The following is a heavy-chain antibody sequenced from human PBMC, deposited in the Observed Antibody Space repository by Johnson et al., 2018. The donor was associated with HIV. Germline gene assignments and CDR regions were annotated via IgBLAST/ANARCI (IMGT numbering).Heavy chain of an antibody. CDR2: ISYDGSNA. Sequence: QVQLVESGGGVVQPGRSLRLSCAASGFTLSHYGMHWVRQAPGKGPEWVALISYDGSNAYYADSVKGRFTVSRDNSKNTLYLQMNSLRVGDTAVYYCTRWGTVAAAGRGVVGGDAFDIWGQGTMVTVSS. V-gene: IGHV3-30*03. CDR1: GFTLSHYG. J-gene: IGHJ3*02. CDR3: TRWGTVAAAGRGVVGGDAFDI. D-gene: IGHD6-13*01.